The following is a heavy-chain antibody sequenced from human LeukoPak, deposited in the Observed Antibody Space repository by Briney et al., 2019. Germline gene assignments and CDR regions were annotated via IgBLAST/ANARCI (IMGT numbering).Heavy chain of an antibody. CDR1: GFTFSSYG. V-gene: IGHV3-30*18. Sequence: GRSLRLSCAASGFTFSSYGMHWVRQAPGKGLEWVAVISYDGSNKYYADSVKGRFTISRDNSKNALYLQMISLRPEDTAVYFCAKGTSGIIAGGHDYYMDVWGKGTTVTISS. CDR2: ISYDGSNK. J-gene: IGHJ6*03. CDR3: AKGTSGIIAGGHDYYMDV. D-gene: IGHD6-13*01.